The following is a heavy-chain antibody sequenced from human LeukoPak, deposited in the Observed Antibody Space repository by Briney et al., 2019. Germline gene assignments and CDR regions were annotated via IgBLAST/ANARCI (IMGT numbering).Heavy chain of an antibody. CDR1: GYTFTSYG. CDR3: ASYYYDSSGYSYFDY. Sequence: ASVKVSCKASGYTFTSYGISWVRQAPGQGLEWMGQINPNSGGTNYAQKFQGRVTMTRDTSISTAYMELSRLRSDDTAVYYCASYYYDSSGYSYFDYWGQGTLVTVSS. CDR2: INPNSGGT. J-gene: IGHJ4*02. D-gene: IGHD3-22*01. V-gene: IGHV1-2*06.